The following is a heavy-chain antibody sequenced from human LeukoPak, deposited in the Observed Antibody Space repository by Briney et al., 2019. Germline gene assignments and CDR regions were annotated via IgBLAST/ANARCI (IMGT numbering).Heavy chain of an antibody. CDR1: GFTFSTYT. D-gene: IGHD6-19*01. CDR2: ISYEGSKQ. V-gene: IGHV3-30-3*01. Sequence: GGSLRLSCAASGFTFSTYTMHWVRQAPGKGLEWVALISYEGSKQNYADSVKGRFTISRDNSQNTLYLEMSGLRTEDTAVYYCARAPYTSGSYFAIDYWGQGTLVTVSS. J-gene: IGHJ4*02. CDR3: ARAPYTSGSYFAIDY.